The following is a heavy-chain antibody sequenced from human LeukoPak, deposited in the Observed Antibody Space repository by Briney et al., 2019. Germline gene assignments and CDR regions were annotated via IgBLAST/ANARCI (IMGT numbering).Heavy chain of an antibody. CDR2: MYTSGST. Sequence: SETLSLTCTVSGGSISSGNYYWSWIWQPAGEGLEWIGRMYTSGSTNYNPSLKSRVTISIDTSKNQFSLNLSSVTAADTAVYYCARGGVVAAANNWFDPWGQGTLVTVSS. CDR3: ARGGVVAAANNWFDP. J-gene: IGHJ5*02. V-gene: IGHV4-61*02. CDR1: GGSISSGNYY. D-gene: IGHD2-2*01.